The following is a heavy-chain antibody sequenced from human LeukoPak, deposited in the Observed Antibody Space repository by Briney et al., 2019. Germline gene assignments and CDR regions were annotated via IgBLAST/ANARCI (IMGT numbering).Heavy chain of an antibody. CDR3: ARGYYGSGSHCCHMDV. CDR1: VGFFSGYY. V-gene: IGHV4-34*01. Sequence: SETVSLTCAVYVGFFSGYYSSCIRQPPGKGLEWIGEINHSGSTNYNSSLKSRITISVDTSKNQFSLKLSSVTAADTAVYYCARGYYGSGSHCCHMDVWGKGTTNTVS. D-gene: IGHD3-10*01. J-gene: IGHJ6*03. CDR2: INHSGST.